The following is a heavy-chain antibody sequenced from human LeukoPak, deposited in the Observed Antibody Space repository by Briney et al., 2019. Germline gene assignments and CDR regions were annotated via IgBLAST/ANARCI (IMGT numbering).Heavy chain of an antibody. CDR2: IRPEGTTT. CDR3: ARDLDWILFDY. J-gene: IGHJ4*02. D-gene: IGHD3-9*01. Sequence: PGGSPRLSCAASGFTFSTYWMHYVRQAPGKGLVWVSRIRPEGTTTAYADSVKGRFTISRDNAKTTLFLQMNSLSAEDTAVYYCARDLDWILFDYWGQGTLVTVSS. V-gene: IGHV3-74*03. CDR1: GFTFSTYW.